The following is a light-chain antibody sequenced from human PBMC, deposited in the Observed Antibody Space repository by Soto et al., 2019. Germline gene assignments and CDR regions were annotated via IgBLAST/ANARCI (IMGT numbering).Light chain of an antibody. Sequence: IVMPQSQSTLAVSPGERAALSCRASQSVSSNLAWYQQKPGQAPRLLIYGASTRATGIPARFSGSGSGTEFTLTISSLQSEDFAVYDCQQYNNWPPITFGQGTRLEIK. V-gene: IGKV3-15*01. CDR2: GAS. CDR1: QSVSSN. CDR3: QQYNNWPPIT. J-gene: IGKJ5*01.